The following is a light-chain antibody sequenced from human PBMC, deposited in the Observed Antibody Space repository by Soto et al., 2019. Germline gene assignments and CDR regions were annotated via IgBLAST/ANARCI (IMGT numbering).Light chain of an antibody. CDR2: GNS. J-gene: IGLJ1*01. V-gene: IGLV1-40*01. Sequence: QSVLTQPPSVSGAPGQMVTISCTGSSSNIGAGYDVHWYQQLPGTAPKLLIYGNSNRPSGVPDRFSGSKSGTSASLAITGLQAEDEADYYCQSYDSSLGGSKVFGTGTKLTVL. CDR3: QSYDSSLGGSKV. CDR1: SSNIGAGYD.